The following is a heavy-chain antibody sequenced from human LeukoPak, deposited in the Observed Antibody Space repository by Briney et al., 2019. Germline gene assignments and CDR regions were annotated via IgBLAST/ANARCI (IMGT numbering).Heavy chain of an antibody. CDR3: ATPSRGHAFDI. CDR2: IIPILRTP. D-gene: IGHD3-10*01. J-gene: IGHJ3*02. V-gene: IGHV1-69*05. Sequence: SVKVSCKASGGTISSYSMSWVRQAPGQGLEWLGGIIPILRTPKDAQKFQGRVSITTDESTNTVYMELSGLRSEDTAVYYCATPSRGHAFDIWGQGTMVTVSA. CDR1: GGTISSYS.